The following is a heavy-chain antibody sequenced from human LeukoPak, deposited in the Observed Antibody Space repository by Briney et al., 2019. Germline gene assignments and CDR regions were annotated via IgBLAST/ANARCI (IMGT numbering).Heavy chain of an antibody. Sequence: ASVKVSCKASGYTFTSYGISWVRQAPGQGLEWMGWISAYNGNTNYAQKLQGRVTMTTDTSTSTAYMELRSLRSDDTAVYYCASGSLTYDYVWGSYHLDAFDIWGQGTMVTVSS. CDR2: ISAYNGNT. J-gene: IGHJ3*02. V-gene: IGHV1-18*01. D-gene: IGHD3-16*02. CDR1: GYTFTSYG. CDR3: ASGSLTYDYVWGSYHLDAFDI.